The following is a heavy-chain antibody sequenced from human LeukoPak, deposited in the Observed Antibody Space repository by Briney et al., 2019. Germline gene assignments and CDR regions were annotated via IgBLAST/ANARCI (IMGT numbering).Heavy chain of an antibody. V-gene: IGHV1-8*03. CDR2: MNTKSGNT. CDR3: AGVDGSPDY. D-gene: IGHD2-15*01. CDR1: GHTFTRYD. Sequence: ASVKVSCKASGHTFTRYDINWVRQATGQGLEWMGWMNTKSGNTGHAQKFQGRVTITRDTSISTVYMELSSLRSEDTAVYFCAGVDGSPDYWGQGTLVTVSS. J-gene: IGHJ4*02.